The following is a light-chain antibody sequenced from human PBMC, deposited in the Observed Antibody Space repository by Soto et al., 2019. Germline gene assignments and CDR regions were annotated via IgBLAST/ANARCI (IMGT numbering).Light chain of an antibody. CDR3: CSYACAHTPQV. V-gene: IGLV2-11*01. Sequence: QSALTQPRSVSGSPGQSVTISCTGTRFDVGGCNYVSWYQQHPGKAPKLMIYDVSKRPSGVPGRFSGSKSGNTASLTISGLQAEDEADYYCCSYACAHTPQVFGRGTKLTVL. CDR2: DVS. CDR1: RFDVGGCNY. J-gene: IGLJ2*01.